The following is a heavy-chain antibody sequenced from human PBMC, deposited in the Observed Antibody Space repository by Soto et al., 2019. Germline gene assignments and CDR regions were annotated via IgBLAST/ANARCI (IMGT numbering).Heavy chain of an antibody. D-gene: IGHD5-12*01. CDR3: AHTVEMATPYHFDY. Sequence: QITLKESGPTLVKPTQTLTLTCTFSGFSLSTSGVGVGWIRQPPGKALEWLALIYWDDDKRYSPSLKSRLTITKDTSKNHVVLTMTNMDPVDTATYYCAHTVEMATPYHFDYWGQGTLVTVSS. J-gene: IGHJ4*02. V-gene: IGHV2-5*02. CDR1: GFSLSTSGVG. CDR2: IYWDDDK.